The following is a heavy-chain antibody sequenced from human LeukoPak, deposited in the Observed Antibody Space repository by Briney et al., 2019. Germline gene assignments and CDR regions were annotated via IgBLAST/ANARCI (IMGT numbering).Heavy chain of an antibody. CDR3: ASFLIGYSYAGLNYFDY. D-gene: IGHD5-18*01. Sequence: PSETLSLTCTVSGGSISSSSYYWGWIRQPPGKRLEWIGSLYYSGSTYYNPSLKSRVTISVDTSKNQFSLKLSSVTAADTAVYYCASFLIGYSYAGLNYFDYWGQGTLVTVSS. CDR1: GGSISSSSYY. J-gene: IGHJ4*02. CDR2: LYYSGST. V-gene: IGHV4-39*07.